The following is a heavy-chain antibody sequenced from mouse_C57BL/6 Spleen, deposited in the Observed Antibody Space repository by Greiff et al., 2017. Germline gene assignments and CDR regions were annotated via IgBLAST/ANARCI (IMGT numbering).Heavy chain of an antibody. Sequence: QVQLQQPGAELVKPGASVTLSCKASGYTFTSYWMHWVKQRPGRGLEWIGRIAPNSGGTKYNEKFKSKATLTVDKPSSTAYMQLSSLTSEDSAVYYCAKGSLPFFAYWGQGTLVTVSA. J-gene: IGHJ3*01. D-gene: IGHD6-1*01. CDR2: IAPNSGGT. V-gene: IGHV1-72*01. CDR3: AKGSLPFFAY. CDR1: GYTFTSYW.